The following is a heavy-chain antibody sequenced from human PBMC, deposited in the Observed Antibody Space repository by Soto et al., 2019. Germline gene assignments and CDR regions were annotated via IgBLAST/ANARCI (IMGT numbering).Heavy chain of an antibody. Sequence: SETLSLTCSVSGGSISSGYYYWSWIRQPPGKGLEWIGYISYSGSTFYNPSLKTRLAMSVDTSKNQFSVRLRSVTAADTAVYYCARDRAHFYESSGRLDLWGQGMLVTVSS. CDR2: ISYSGST. V-gene: IGHV4-30-4*01. CDR1: GGSISSGYYY. CDR3: ARDRAHFYESSGRLDL. J-gene: IGHJ4*02. D-gene: IGHD3-22*01.